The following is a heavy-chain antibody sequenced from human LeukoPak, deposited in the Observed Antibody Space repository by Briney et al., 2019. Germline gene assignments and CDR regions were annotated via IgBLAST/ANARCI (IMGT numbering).Heavy chain of an antibody. V-gene: IGHV3-74*01. CDR2: INSDGSTT. CDR3: ASSSPTVVSDTYYYYAMDV. D-gene: IGHD4-23*01. Sequence: GGSLRLSCAASGFTFSRYWIHWVRQAPGKGLVWVSRINSDGSTTTYADSVKGRFTISRDNAKNTLYLQMNSLRAEDTAVYYCASSSPTVVSDTYYYYAMDVWGQGTTVTVSS. CDR1: GFTFSRYW. J-gene: IGHJ6*02.